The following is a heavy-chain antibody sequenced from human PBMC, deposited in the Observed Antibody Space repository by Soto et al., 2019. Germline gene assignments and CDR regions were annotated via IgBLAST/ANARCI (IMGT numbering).Heavy chain of an antibody. CDR1: GGSISSYY. V-gene: IGHV4-59*01. CDR3: ARVKPPQQLSFAAYYYYGMDV. Sequence: SETLSLTCTVSGGSISSYYWSWIRQPPGKGLEWIGYIYYSGSTNYNPSLKSRVTISVDTSKNQFSLKLSSVTAADTAVYYCARVKPPQQLSFAAYYYYGMDVWGQGTTVTVSS. J-gene: IGHJ6*02. D-gene: IGHD6-13*01. CDR2: IYYSGST.